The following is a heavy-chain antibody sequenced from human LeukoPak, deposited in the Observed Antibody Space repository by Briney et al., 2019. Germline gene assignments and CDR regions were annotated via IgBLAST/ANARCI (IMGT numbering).Heavy chain of an antibody. CDR2: INPSGGST. Sequence: ASVTVSCKASGYTFTSYYMHWVRQAPGQGLEWMGIINPSGGSTSYAQKFQGRVTMTRDMSTSTVYMELSSLRSEDTAVYYCACTAMVTSSWFDPWGQGTLVTVSS. V-gene: IGHV1-46*01. D-gene: IGHD5-18*01. CDR1: GYTFTSYY. J-gene: IGHJ5*02. CDR3: ACTAMVTSSWFDP.